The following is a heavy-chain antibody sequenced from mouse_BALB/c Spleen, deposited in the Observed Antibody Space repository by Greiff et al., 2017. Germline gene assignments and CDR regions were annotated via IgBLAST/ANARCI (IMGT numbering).Heavy chain of an antibody. CDR3: ARGGGNYVDY. Sequence: VKLQQSGAELVRPGSSVKISCKASGYAFSSYWMNWVKQRPGQGLEWIGQIYPGDGDTNYNGKFKGKATLTADKSSSTAYMQLSSLTSEDSAVYFCARGGGNYVDYWGQGTTLTVSS. CDR1: GYAFSSYW. J-gene: IGHJ2*01. V-gene: IGHV1-80*01. CDR2: IYPGDGDT.